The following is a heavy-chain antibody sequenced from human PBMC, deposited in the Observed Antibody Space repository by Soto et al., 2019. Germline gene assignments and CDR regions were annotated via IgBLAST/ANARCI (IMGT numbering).Heavy chain of an antibody. CDR3: ARAPPGPATRWGV. V-gene: IGHV4-30-2*01. CDR1: GVSISSGGYS. CDR2: IYTTGKT. Sequence: QLQMQESGSGLVKPSQTLSLTCTVSGVSISSGGYSWSWIRQTPGMALEWIGYIYTTGKTYYNPSLKNRATLSIDTSQNQSSLQLTSVIAADTAVYFCARAPPGPATRWGVWGHGTTVTVSS. D-gene: IGHD3-16*01. J-gene: IGHJ6*02.